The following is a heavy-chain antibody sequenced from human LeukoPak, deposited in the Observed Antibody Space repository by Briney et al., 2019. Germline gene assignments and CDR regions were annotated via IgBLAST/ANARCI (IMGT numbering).Heavy chain of an antibody. CDR1: GYTFTGYY. CDR3: ASVWSGYYFDY. D-gene: IGHD3-3*01. CDR2: IIPIFGTA. Sequence: WASVKVSCKASGYTFTGYYMHWVRQAPGQGLEWMGGIIPIFGTANYAQKFQGRVTITADKSTSTAYMELSSLRSEDTAVYYCASVWSGYYFDYWGQGTLVTVSS. V-gene: IGHV1-69*06. J-gene: IGHJ4*02.